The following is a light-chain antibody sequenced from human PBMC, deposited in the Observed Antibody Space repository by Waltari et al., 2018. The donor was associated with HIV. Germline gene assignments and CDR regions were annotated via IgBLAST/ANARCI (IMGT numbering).Light chain of an antibody. V-gene: IGKV1-39*01. CDR1: QTINTY. CDR3: QQSHRTSWT. CDR2: AAS. J-gene: IGKJ1*01. Sequence: DIQMTQSPSSLSSSVGDKVTITCRASQTINTYLNWYQQKPGQAPKLLIYAASRLQSGVPSRFSGSGSETDFTLTITGLQPEDFSTYFCQQSHRTSWTFGQGTKVDVK.